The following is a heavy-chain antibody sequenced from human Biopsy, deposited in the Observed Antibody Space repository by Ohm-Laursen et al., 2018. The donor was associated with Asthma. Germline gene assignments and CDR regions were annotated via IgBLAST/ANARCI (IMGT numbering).Heavy chain of an antibody. CDR2: HDHEEGGT. D-gene: IGHD4-17*01. Sequence: SVKVSCKLSGYSLTDLSMHWVRQAPGQGLEWMGGHDHEEGGTVNARRFQGRVTMTEDTSTDTAYMELSSLSSDDTAVYYYASDFPKDYVRYNFQFWGQGTLVTVSS. CDR3: ASDFPKDYVRYNFQF. CDR1: GYSLTDLS. V-gene: IGHV1-24*01. J-gene: IGHJ4*02.